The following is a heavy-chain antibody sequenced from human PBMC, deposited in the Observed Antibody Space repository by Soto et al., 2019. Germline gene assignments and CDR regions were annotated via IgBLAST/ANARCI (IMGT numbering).Heavy chain of an antibody. CDR2: ISYDGSNK. Sequence: QVQLVESGGGVVQPGRSLRLSCAASGFTFSSYGMHWVRQAPGKGLEWVAVISYDGSNKYYADSVKGRFTISRDNSKNTLYLQMNSLRAEDTAVYYCVKGRADMALGPFDYWGQGTLVTVSS. V-gene: IGHV3-30*18. CDR1: GFTFSSYG. J-gene: IGHJ4*02. CDR3: VKGRADMALGPFDY. D-gene: IGHD5-18*01.